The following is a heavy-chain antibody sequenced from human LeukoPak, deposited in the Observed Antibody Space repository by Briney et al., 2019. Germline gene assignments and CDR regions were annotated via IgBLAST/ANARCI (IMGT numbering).Heavy chain of an antibody. J-gene: IGHJ4*02. V-gene: IGHV3-74*01. Sequence: GGSLRLSCATSGFTLSSYWMHWVRQVPGKGLEWLSRINNDGVSTSYADSVKGRFTISRDNAKNTLYLRMNSLRAEDTAIYYCARDCGRSAWSHPPDYWGQGTLVTVSS. CDR2: INNDGVST. D-gene: IGHD6-19*01. CDR3: ARDCGRSAWSHPPDY. CDR1: GFTLSSYW.